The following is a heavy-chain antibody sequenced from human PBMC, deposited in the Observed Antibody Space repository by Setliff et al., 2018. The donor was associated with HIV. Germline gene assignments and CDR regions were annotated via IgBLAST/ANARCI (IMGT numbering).Heavy chain of an antibody. V-gene: IGHV5-51*01. CDR3: ARTIASRPKYYYYAMDF. Sequence: PGESLKISCKASGYTFTSYWVAWVRQMPGKGLEWMGIIYPDDSDTRYSPSFQDQVTISVDKSISTAYLQWSSLKASDTAMYYCARTIASRPKYYYYAMDFWGQGTTVTVSS. D-gene: IGHD6-6*01. J-gene: IGHJ6*02. CDR2: IYPDDSDT. CDR1: GYTFTSYW.